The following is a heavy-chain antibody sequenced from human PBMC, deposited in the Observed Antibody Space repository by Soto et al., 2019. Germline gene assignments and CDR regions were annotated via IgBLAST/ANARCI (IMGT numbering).Heavy chain of an antibody. D-gene: IGHD3-16*01. CDR3: ARVSLGYGMDV. CDR1: GFTFSSYA. Sequence: PGGSLRLSCAASGFTFSSYAMHWVRQAPGKGLEWVAVISYDGSNKYYADSVKGRFTISRDXSKNTLYLQMNSLRAEDTAVYYCARVSLGYGMDVWGQGTTVTVSS. V-gene: IGHV3-30-3*01. J-gene: IGHJ6*02. CDR2: ISYDGSNK.